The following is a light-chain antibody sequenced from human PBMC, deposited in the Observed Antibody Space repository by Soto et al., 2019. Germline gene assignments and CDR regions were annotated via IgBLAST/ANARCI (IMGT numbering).Light chain of an antibody. Sequence: PITYSPSSPSASVVNGVTITCRARQGISNWLAWYQQKPGKAPKLLMYAASSSQSGVPSRFSGSGSGTDFVLTISCLQPEDFTTYCCQHAESTMIRFG. CDR1: QGISNW. CDR2: AAS. J-gene: IGKJ4*01. V-gene: IGKV1-12*01. CDR3: QHAESTMIR.